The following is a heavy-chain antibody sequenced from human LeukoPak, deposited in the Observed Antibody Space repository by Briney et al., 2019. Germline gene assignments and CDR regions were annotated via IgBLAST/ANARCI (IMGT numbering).Heavy chain of an antibody. J-gene: IGHJ3*02. Sequence: TSETLSLTCAVYGGSFSDYYWKWIRQPPGKGLEWIGEINHSGNTNYSPSLKSRVTLSVDTSKSQFFLKLTSVTAADTAVYYCARRPVTYYAFDIWGQGTVVTVSS. D-gene: IGHD1-26*01. V-gene: IGHV4-34*01. CDR3: ARRPVTYYAFDI. CDR1: GGSFSDYY. CDR2: INHSGNT.